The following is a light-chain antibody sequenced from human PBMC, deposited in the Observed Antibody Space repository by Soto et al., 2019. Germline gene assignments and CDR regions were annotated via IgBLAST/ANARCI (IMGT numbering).Light chain of an antibody. CDR3: QPYGASTRT. CDR1: QSFSTY. Sequence: EIVLTPSPATLAWSPGGRAALSWRARQSFSTYLAWYQPKAGQAPRPTNHGESSTAPGVPDRIPGSGSGKDFHLSIRRLETEDFPVYYRQPYGASTRTFGQGNKVDIK. J-gene: IGKJ2*01. V-gene: IGKV3-20*01. CDR2: GES.